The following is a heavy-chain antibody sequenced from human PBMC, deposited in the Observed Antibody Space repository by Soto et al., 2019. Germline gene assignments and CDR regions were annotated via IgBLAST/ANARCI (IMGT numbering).Heavy chain of an antibody. CDR1: GGTFSSYA. CDR3: AGAHSSGPPLDV. V-gene: IGHV1-69*12. J-gene: IGHJ6*02. D-gene: IGHD6-19*01. Sequence: QVQLVQSGAEVKKPGSSVKVSCKASGGTFSSYAISWVRQAPGQGLEWMGGIIPIFGTANYAQKFQGRVRITAAEATSTAYMELSSLRSEDTAVYYCAGAHSSGPPLDVWGQGTTVTVSS. CDR2: IIPIFGTA.